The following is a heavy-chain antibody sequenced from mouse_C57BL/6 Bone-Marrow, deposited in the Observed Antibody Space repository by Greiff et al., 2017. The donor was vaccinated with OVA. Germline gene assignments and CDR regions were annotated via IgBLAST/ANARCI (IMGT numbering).Heavy chain of an antibody. Sequence: EVQLVESGEGLVQPGESLKLSCESNEYEFPSHDMSWVRKTPEKRLELVAAINSDGGSTSSPDPMERRFIISRDNTKKTLYLQMSSLRSEDTALYYCARYSTFYAMDYWGQGTSVTVSS. V-gene: IGHV5-2*01. CDR2: INSDGGST. J-gene: IGHJ4*01. D-gene: IGHD2-5*01. CDR3: ARYSTFYAMDY. CDR1: EYEFPSHD.